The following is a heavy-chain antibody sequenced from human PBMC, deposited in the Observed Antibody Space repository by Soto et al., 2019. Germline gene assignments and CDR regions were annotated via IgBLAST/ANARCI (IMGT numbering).Heavy chain of an antibody. D-gene: IGHD2-21*01. J-gene: IGHJ5*02. V-gene: IGHV3-9*01. Sequence: EVPLVESGGGLVEPGGSLRLSCAASGFALDSFAIHWLRRRPGKGLEWVSGSTANSGYVAYADSVKGRFTMSRDNAKNSVYLQMDSLRPEDTAYYYCAKDGDSDTWNWFDPWGQGTLVTVSS. CDR1: GFALDSFA. CDR3: AKDGDSDTWNWFDP. CDR2: STANSGYV.